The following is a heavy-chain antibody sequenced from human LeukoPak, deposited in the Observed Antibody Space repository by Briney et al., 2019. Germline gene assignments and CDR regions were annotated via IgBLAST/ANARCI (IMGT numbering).Heavy chain of an antibody. V-gene: IGHV3-30*02. J-gene: IGHJ4*02. CDR2: IHYDGSNK. D-gene: IGHD4-17*01. Sequence: GGTLRLSCAASGFTISSYGMDWVRQAPGKGLEWVAFIHYDGSNKYYADSVRGRFTLSRDNSQNTLYLQMNSLRPDDTAMYYCARGADYGFHYWGQGTLVTVSS. CDR1: GFTISSYG. CDR3: ARGADYGFHY.